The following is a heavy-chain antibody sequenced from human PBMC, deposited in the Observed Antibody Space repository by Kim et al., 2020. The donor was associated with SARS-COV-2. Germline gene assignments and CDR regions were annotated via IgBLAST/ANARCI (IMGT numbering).Heavy chain of an antibody. Sequence: GGSLRLSCAASGFTFSSYGMHWVRQAPGKGLEWVAVISYDGSNNYYADSVKGRFTISRDNSKNTLYLQMNSLRAEDTAVYYCAKEDYFDYWGQGTLVTVSS. J-gene: IGHJ4*02. CDR3: AKEDYFDY. CDR1: GFTFSSYG. V-gene: IGHV3-30*18. CDR2: ISYDGSNN.